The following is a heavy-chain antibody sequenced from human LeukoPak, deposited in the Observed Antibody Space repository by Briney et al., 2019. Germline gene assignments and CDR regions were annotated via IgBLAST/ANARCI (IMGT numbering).Heavy chain of an antibody. V-gene: IGHV3-30-3*01. CDR1: GFTFSSYA. CDR3: ARGVTRYCSSTSCYYFDY. D-gene: IGHD2-2*01. CDR2: ISYDGSNK. J-gene: IGHJ4*02. Sequence: GGSLRLSCAASGFTFSSYAMHWVRQAPGKGLEWVAVISYDGSNKYYADSVKGRFTISRDNSKHTRYLQINSLRAEDTAVYYCARGVTRYCSSTSCYYFDYWGQGTLVTVSS.